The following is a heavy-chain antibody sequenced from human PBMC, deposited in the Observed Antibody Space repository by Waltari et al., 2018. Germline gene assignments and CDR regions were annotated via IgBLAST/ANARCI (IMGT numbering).Heavy chain of an antibody. CDR2: IYHRGST. J-gene: IGHJ4*02. CDR3: ARARSYYDSSGPSVIDY. V-gene: IGHV4-38-2*01. CDR1: GYSISSGYY. D-gene: IGHD3-22*01. Sequence: QVQLQESGPGLVKPSETLSLTCAVSGYSISSGYYWGWIRQPPGKGLEWIGSIYHRGSTYYNPSLKSRVTISVDTSKNQFSLKLSSVTAADTAVYYCARARSYYDSSGPSVIDYWGQGTLVTVSS.